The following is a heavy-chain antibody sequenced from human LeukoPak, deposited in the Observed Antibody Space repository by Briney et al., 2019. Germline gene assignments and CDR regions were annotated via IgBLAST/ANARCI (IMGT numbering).Heavy chain of an antibody. Sequence: SVKVSCKVSGYTLTELSMHWVRQAPGQGLEWMGGIIPIFGTANYAQKFQGRVTITADESTSTAYMELSSLRSEDTAVYYCARDRDGYNHNWFDPWGQGTLVTVSS. CDR1: GYTLTELS. CDR2: IIPIFGTA. CDR3: ARDRDGYNHNWFDP. V-gene: IGHV1-69*13. D-gene: IGHD5-24*01. J-gene: IGHJ5*02.